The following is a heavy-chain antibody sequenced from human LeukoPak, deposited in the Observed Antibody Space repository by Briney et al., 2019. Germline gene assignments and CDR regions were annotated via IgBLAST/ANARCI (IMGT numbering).Heavy chain of an antibody. V-gene: IGHV4-61*01. CDR2: IYYSGST. J-gene: IGHJ3*02. CDR3: ARVGSDSSGYYYNDAFDI. Sequence: SETLSLTCTVSGGSISSSSYYWSWIRQPPGKGLEWIGYIYYSGSTNYNPSLKSRVTISVDTSKNQFSLKLSSVTAADTAVYYCARVGSDSSGYYYNDAFDIWGQGTMVTVSS. D-gene: IGHD3-22*01. CDR1: GGSISSSSYY.